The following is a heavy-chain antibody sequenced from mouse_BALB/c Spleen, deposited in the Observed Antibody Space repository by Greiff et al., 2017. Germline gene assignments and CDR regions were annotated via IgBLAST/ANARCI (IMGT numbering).Heavy chain of an antibody. Sequence: EVQLVESGGDLVKPGGSLKLSCAASGFTFSSYGMSWVRQTPDKRLEWVATISSGGSYTYYPDSVKGRFTISRDNAKNTLYLQMSSLKSEDTAMYYCARHGYYGLYAMDYWGQGTSVTVSS. V-gene: IGHV5-6*01. CDR1: GFTFSSYG. CDR3: ARHGYYGLYAMDY. J-gene: IGHJ4*01. D-gene: IGHD1-1*01. CDR2: ISSGGSYT.